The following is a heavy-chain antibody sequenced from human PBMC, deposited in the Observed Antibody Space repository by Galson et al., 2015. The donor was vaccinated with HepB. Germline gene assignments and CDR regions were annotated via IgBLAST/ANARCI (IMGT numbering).Heavy chain of an antibody. Sequence: SETLSLTCTVSGGSISSSSYYWGWIRQPPGKGLEWIGSIYYSGCTYYNPSLKSRVTISVDTSKNQFSLKLSSVTAADTAVYYCARGGDYVPAGAFDIWGQGTMVTVSS. J-gene: IGHJ3*02. CDR3: ARGGDYVPAGAFDI. V-gene: IGHV4-39*01. CDR1: GGSISSSSYY. D-gene: IGHD4-17*01. CDR2: IYYSGCT.